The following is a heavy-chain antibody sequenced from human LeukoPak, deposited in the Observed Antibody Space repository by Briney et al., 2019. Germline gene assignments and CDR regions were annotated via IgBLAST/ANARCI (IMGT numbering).Heavy chain of an antibody. CDR1: GFTFSTYW. CDR3: ARLKYCTNGVCYAGFDY. V-gene: IGHV3-7*01. CDR2: MRRDGNEI. Sequence: GGSLRLSCSASGFTFSTYWMSWVRQAPGKGLEWVANMRRDGNEIYYLDSVRGRFTISRDNAKNSLYLQMNSLRAEDTAVYYCARLKYCTNGVCYAGFDYWGQGTLVTVSS. J-gene: IGHJ4*02. D-gene: IGHD2-8*01.